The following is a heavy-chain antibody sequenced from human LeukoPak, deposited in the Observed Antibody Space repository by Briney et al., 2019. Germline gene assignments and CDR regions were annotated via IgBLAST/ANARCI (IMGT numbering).Heavy chain of an antibody. J-gene: IGHJ5*02. CDR1: GYTLTELS. V-gene: IGHV1-24*01. CDR2: FDPEDGET. Sequence: ASVKVSCKVSGYTLTELSMHWVRQAPGKGLEWMGGFDPEDGETIYAQKFQGRVTMTEDTSTDTAYMELSSLRSEDTAVYYCATDRIVGANTVINWFDPWGQGTLVTVSS. CDR3: ATDRIVGANTVINWFDP. D-gene: IGHD1-26*01.